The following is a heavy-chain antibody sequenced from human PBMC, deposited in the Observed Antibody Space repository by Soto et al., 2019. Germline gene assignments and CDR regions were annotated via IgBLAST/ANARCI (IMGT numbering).Heavy chain of an antibody. V-gene: IGHV1-46*01. CDR2: INPSGGST. Sequence: AASVKVSCKASGYTFTSYYMHWVRQAPGQGLEWMGIINPSGGSTSYAQKFQGRVTMTRDTSTSTVYMELSSLRSEDTAVYYCAREVAPLGGAAMVSYYYYGMDVWGQGTTVTVSS. CDR3: AREVAPLGGAAMVSYYYYGMDV. J-gene: IGHJ6*02. CDR1: GYTFTSYY. D-gene: IGHD5-18*01.